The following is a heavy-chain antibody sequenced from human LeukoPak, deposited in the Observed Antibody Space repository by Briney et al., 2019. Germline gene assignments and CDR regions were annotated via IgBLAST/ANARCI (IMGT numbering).Heavy chain of an antibody. Sequence: PGGSLRLSCAASGFTFSSYSMNWVRQAPGKGLEWVSSISSSSSYIYYADSVKGRFTISRDNAKNSLYLQMNNLRAEDTAVYYCARGPIAVAGTIYWGQGTLVTVSS. CDR3: ARGPIAVAGTIY. J-gene: IGHJ4*02. D-gene: IGHD6-19*01. CDR1: GFTFSSYS. V-gene: IGHV3-21*01. CDR2: ISSSSSYI.